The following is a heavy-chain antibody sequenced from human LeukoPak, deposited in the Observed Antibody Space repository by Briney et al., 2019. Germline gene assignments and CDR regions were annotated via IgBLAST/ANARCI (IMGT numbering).Heavy chain of an antibody. D-gene: IGHD3-3*01. CDR1: GGSISSGSYY. CDR3: ARDYPAPSYDFWSGYPDAFDI. V-gene: IGHV4-61*02. J-gene: IGHJ3*02. CDR2: IYTSGST. Sequence: SETLSLTCTVSGGSISSGSYYWSWIRQPAGKGLEWIGRIYTSGSTNYNPSLKSRVTISVDTSKNQFSLKLSSVTAADTAVYYCARDYPAPSYDFWSGYPDAFDIWGQGTMVTVSS.